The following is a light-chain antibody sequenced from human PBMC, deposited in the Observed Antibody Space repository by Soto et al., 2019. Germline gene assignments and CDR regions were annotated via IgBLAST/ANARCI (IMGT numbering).Light chain of an antibody. V-gene: IGKV1-5*03. CDR1: QTIHTW. Sequence: DIQMTQSPSTLSASVGDRVTITCRASQTIHTWLAWYQQKPGQAPKLLIHMASTLQSGVPSRFSGSGSGTEFTLTISSLQPDDSSAYYCQQYYTYSGTFGQGTNVEVK. CDR3: QQYYTYSGT. J-gene: IGKJ1*01. CDR2: MAS.